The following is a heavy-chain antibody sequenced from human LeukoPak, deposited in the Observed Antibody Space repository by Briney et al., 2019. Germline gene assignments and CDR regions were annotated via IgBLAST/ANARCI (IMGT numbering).Heavy chain of an antibody. CDR2: IYYSGST. CDR1: GGSISSSSYY. V-gene: IGHV4-39*07. Sequence: PSETLSLTCTVSGGSISSSSYYWGWIRQPPGKGLEWIGSIYYSGSTYYNPSLKSRVTISVDTSKNQFSLKLSSVTAADTAVYYCARDLGRGEGYWGQGTLVTVSS. D-gene: IGHD5-12*01. J-gene: IGHJ4*02. CDR3: ARDLGRGEGY.